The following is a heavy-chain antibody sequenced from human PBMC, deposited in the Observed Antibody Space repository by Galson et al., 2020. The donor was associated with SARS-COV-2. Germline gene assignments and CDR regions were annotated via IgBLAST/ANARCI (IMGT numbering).Heavy chain of an antibody. CDR1: GYTFTGYY. Sequence: ASVKVSCKASGYTFTGYYMHWVRQAPGQGLEWMGWINPNSGGTNYAQKFQGRVTMTRDTSISTAYMELSRLRSDDTAVYYCASPGPMITFGGVIASHAFDIWGQGTMVTVSS. V-gene: IGHV1-2*02. D-gene: IGHD3-16*01. J-gene: IGHJ3*02. CDR3: ASPGPMITFGGVIASHAFDI. CDR2: INPNSGGT.